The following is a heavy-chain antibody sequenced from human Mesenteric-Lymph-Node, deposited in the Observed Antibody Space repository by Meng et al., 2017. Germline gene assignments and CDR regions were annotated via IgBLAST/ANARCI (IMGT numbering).Heavy chain of an antibody. J-gene: IGHJ3*02. CDR3: AREGGGGYSYGYEDAFDI. V-gene: IGHV3-48*03. D-gene: IGHD5-18*01. CDR1: GFTFSSYE. Sequence: GESLKISCAASGFTFSSYEMNWVRQAPGKGLEWISYISSSGGTIHYADSVKGRFTISRDYARDSLYLHMNSLRVEDTAVYYCAREGGGGYSYGYEDAFDIWGQGTMVTVSS. CDR2: ISSSGGTI.